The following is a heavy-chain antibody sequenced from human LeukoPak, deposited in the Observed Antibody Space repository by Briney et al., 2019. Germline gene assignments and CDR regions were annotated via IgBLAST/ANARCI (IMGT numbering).Heavy chain of an antibody. V-gene: IGHV3-21*01. J-gene: IGHJ4*02. CDR1: GFTFSSYS. CDR2: ISSSSSYI. CDR3: ARGYYDSSGYYFDY. Sequence: GGSPRLSCAASGFTFSSYSMNWVRQAPGKGLEWVSSISSSSSYIYYADSVEGRFTISRDNAKNSLYLQMNSLRAEDTAVYYCARGYYDSSGYYFDYWGQGTLVTVSS. D-gene: IGHD3-22*01.